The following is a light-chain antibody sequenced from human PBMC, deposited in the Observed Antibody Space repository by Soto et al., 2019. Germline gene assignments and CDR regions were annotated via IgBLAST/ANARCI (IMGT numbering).Light chain of an antibody. CDR3: SSYTSSSTYV. CDR2: KVS. J-gene: IGLJ1*01. CDR1: SSDVGSYNR. V-gene: IGLV2-18*02. Sequence: QSALTQPPSVSGSPGQSVTISCTGTSSDVGSYNRVSWYQQPPGTAPKLMIYKVSNRPSGVPDRFSGSKSGNTASLTISGLQAEDEADYYCSSYTSSSTYVFGTGTKVTVL.